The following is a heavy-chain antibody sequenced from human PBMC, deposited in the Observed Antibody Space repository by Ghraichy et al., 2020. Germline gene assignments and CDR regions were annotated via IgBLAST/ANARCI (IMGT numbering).Heavy chain of an antibody. D-gene: IGHD2-8*01. J-gene: IGHJ5*02. CDR3: ASHTNVAAA. V-gene: IGHV4-34*01. CDR1: GESLSGYH. Sequence: SETLSLTCAVYGESLSGYHWSWIRQPPGKGLEWIGEVNHSGSTNYNPSLKSRVTISVDTSKNQFSLQLSSVTAADTAVYYCASHTNVAAAWGQGTLVTVS. CDR2: VNHSGST.